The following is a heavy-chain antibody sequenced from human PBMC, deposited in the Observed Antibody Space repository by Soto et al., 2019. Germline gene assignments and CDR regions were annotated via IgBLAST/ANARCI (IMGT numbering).Heavy chain of an antibody. CDR3: ARDLGAVAGSYYYYGMDV. J-gene: IGHJ6*02. CDR1: GFTFSSYA. CDR2: ISYDGSNK. D-gene: IGHD6-19*01. V-gene: IGHV3-30-3*01. Sequence: QVQLVESGGGVVQPGRSLRLSCAASGFTFSSYAMHWVRQAPGKGLEWVAVISYDGSNKYYADSVKGRFTISRDNSKNTLYLQMNSLRAEDTAVYYCARDLGAVAGSYYYYGMDVWGQGTTVTVSS.